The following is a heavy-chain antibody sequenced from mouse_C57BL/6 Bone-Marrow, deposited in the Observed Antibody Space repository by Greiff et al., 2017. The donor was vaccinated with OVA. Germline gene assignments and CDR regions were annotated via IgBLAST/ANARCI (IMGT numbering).Heavy chain of an antibody. D-gene: IGHD2-1*01. V-gene: IGHV1-81*01. CDR3: ARPYGNYAAWFAY. J-gene: IGHJ3*01. Sequence: QVQLKQSGAELARPGASVKLSCKASGYTFTSYGISWVKQRTGQGLEWIGEIYPRSGNTYYNEKFKGKATLTADKSSSTAYMELRSLTSEDSAVYFCARPYGNYAAWFAYGGQGTLVTVSA. CDR2: IYPRSGNT. CDR1: GYTFTSYG.